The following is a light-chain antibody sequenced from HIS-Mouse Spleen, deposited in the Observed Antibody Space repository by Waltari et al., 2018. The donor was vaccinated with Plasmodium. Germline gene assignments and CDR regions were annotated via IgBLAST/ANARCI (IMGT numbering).Light chain of an antibody. CDR1: ALPKKY. J-gene: IGLJ3*02. CDR3: YSTDSSGNHRV. Sequence: SYELTQPPSVSVSPGQTARITCSGDALPKKYAYWYQQKSGQAPVLVIYEDSKRPSGILESFAGSRSGTMATLTISGDQVEDGADYYCYSTDSSGNHRVFGGGTKLTVL. V-gene: IGLV3-10*01. CDR2: EDS.